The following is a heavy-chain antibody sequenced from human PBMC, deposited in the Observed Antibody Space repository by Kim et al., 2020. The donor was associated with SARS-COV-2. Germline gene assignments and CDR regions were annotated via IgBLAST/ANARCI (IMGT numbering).Heavy chain of an antibody. CDR2: ITSNSIRT. D-gene: IGHD2-21*02. CDR1: GFTFSNYD. V-gene: IGHV3-23*05. Sequence: GGSLRLSCAASGFTFSNYDMSWVRQAPGKGLEWVSAITSNSIRTWYADSVKGRFTISRDNSANTLSLQINSLRAEDTAVYHCARKGGVSDWYYDNWGQGTLVTVSS. J-gene: IGHJ4*02. CDR3: ARKGGVSDWYYDN.